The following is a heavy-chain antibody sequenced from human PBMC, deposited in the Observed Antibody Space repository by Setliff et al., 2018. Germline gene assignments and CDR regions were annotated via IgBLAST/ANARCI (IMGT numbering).Heavy chain of an antibody. CDR3: ARGTTGAFDI. CDR2: IYYGGST. Sequence: SETLSLTCTVSGGSISDYYWSWIRQAPGKGLEWIGYIYYGGSTNYNPSLNSRVAISVDTSENQFSLRLNTVTAADTAVDYCARGTTGAFDIWGQGTMVTVSS. D-gene: IGHD1-1*01. J-gene: IGHJ3*02. V-gene: IGHV4-59*01. CDR1: GGSISDYY.